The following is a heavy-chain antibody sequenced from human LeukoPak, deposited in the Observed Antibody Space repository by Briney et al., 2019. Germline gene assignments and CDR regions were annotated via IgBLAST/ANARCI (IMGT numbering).Heavy chain of an antibody. CDR1: GYTYTGYY. V-gene: IGHV1-2*06. Sequence: ASVTVSCKASGYTYTGYYMHWVRQPPGQGLEWMGRINPNSGGTNYAQKFQGRVTMTRDTSISTAYMELSRLRSDDTAVYYCAFPELLRGDDAFDIWGQGTMVTVSS. J-gene: IGHJ3*02. D-gene: IGHD2-15*01. CDR2: INPNSGGT. CDR3: AFPELLRGDDAFDI.